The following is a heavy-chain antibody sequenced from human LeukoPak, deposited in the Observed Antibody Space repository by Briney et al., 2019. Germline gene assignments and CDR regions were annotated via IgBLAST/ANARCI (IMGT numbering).Heavy chain of an antibody. Sequence: ASVKVSCKVSGYTLTELSMHWVRQAPGKGLEWMGGFDPEDGETIYAQKFQGRVTMTEDTSTDTAYMELTSLRSEDTAIYYCARDHCSPGTCLGGHWGQGTLVTVSS. D-gene: IGHD2-15*01. CDR3: ARDHCSPGTCLGGH. CDR1: GYTLTELS. CDR2: FDPEDGET. J-gene: IGHJ4*02. V-gene: IGHV1-24*01.